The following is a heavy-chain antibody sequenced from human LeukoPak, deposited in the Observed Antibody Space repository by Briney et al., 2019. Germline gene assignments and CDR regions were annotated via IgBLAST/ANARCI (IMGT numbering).Heavy chain of an antibody. CDR1: GFTFSSNA. V-gene: IGHV3-30-3*01. Sequence: PGRTLRLSCAASGFTFSSNAIHWVRQAPGKGLEWVAEISYDGGNTYYADSVKGRFTISRDNSKNTLYLQMNSLRAEDTAVYYCAKEGTGIHFDYWGQGTLVTVS. D-gene: IGHD1-1*01. CDR2: ISYDGGNT. CDR3: AKEGTGIHFDY. J-gene: IGHJ4*02.